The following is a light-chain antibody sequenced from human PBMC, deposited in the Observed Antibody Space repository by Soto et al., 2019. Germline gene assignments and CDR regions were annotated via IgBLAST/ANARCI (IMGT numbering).Light chain of an antibody. J-gene: IGKJ1*01. V-gene: IGKV1-5*01. CDR3: QHYNSYGT. CDR1: QGLSSW. Sequence: DIHTTQPPSSVTSSLGETVTITFRASQGLSSWLAWYQQKPGKAPELLIYDSANLQSGVPSRFSGSGSGTEFTLTISSLQPDDFATYYCQHYNSYGTFGQGAKVDIK. CDR2: DSA.